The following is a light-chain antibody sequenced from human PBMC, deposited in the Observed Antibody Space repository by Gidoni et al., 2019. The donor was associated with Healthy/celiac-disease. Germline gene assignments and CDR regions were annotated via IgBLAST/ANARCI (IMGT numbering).Light chain of an antibody. CDR2: GAS. V-gene: IGKV3-15*01. CDR1: QSVSSN. J-gene: IGKJ3*01. Sequence: EIVLTQSPATRSVSPGERATLSCRASQSVSSNLDWYQQKPGQAPRLLIYGASTRATGIPARFSGSGSGTEFTLTISSLQSEDFAVYYCQQYNNWPFTFGPGTKVEIK. CDR3: QQYNNWPFT.